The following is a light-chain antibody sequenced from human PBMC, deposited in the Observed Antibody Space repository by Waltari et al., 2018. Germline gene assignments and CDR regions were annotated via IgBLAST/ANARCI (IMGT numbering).Light chain of an antibody. Sequence: DIQMTKSPSSLSASVGDRDTITCRASENVNNYLNWYQQKPGKAPNLLIYKASTLQIGVPSRFSGSGSGTDYTFTISSLQSEDVATYYCQHGYGTPYSFGQGTKVEIK. CDR2: KAS. CDR1: ENVNNY. J-gene: IGKJ2*03. CDR3: QHGYGTPYS. V-gene: IGKV1-39*01.